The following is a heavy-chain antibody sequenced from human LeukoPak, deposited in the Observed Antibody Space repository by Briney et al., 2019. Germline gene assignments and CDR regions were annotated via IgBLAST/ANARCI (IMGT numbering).Heavy chain of an antibody. J-gene: IGHJ3*02. CDR1: GGTFSSYA. CDR2: IIPIFGTA. V-gene: IGHV1-69*13. Sequence: ASVKVSCKASGGTFSSYAISWVRQAPGQGLEWMGGIIPIFGTANYAQKFQGRVTITADESTSTAYMELSSLRSEDTAVYYCARVDTVRGPGAFDIWGQGTMATVSS. CDR3: ARVDTVRGPGAFDI. D-gene: IGHD3-10*01.